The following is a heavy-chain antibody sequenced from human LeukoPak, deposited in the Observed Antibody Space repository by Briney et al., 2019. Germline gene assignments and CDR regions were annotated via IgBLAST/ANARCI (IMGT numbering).Heavy chain of an antibody. Sequence: GGSLRLSCAASGFTFSSYGMHWVRQAPGKGLEWVAVILNDGSQERYADSVKGRFTISRDNSKNTLFLQMNSLRAEDTAVYHCARDDALGDNALDIWGQGTMVTVSS. D-gene: IGHD3-16*01. J-gene: IGHJ3*02. CDR3: ARDDALGDNALDI. CDR2: ILNDGSQE. CDR1: GFTFSSYG. V-gene: IGHV3-33*01.